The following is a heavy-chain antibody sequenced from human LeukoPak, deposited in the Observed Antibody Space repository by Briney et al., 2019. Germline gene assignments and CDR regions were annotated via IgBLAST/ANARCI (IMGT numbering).Heavy chain of an antibody. CDR3: ARDPGYCSGGRCYKGPFDY. Sequence: GRSLRLTCAASGFTFSSNGMHWVRQAPGKGLEWVAVIWYDGSNKYYADSVKGRFTISRDNSKYTLYLQMDSLRAEDTAVYYCARDPGYCSGGRCYKGPFDYWGQGTLVTVSS. J-gene: IGHJ4*02. D-gene: IGHD2-15*01. CDR2: IWYDGSNK. CDR1: GFTFSSNG. V-gene: IGHV3-33*01.